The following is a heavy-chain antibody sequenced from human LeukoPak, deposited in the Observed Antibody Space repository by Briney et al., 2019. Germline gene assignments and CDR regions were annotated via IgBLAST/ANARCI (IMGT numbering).Heavy chain of an antibody. V-gene: IGHV3-74*01. CDR3: ARAGTGYYDFWSGYYTSVYFDY. CDR1: GFTFSSYW. CDR2: INSDGSST. D-gene: IGHD3-3*01. J-gene: IGHJ4*02. Sequence: GGSLRLPCAASGFTFSSYWMHWVRQAPGKGLVWVSRINSDGSSTSYADSVKGRFTISRDNAKNTLYLQMNSLRAEDTAVYYCARAGTGYYDFWSGYYTSVYFDYWGQGTLVTVSS.